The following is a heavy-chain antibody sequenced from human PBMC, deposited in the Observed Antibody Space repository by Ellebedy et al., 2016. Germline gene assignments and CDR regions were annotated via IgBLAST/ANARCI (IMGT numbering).Heavy chain of an antibody. CDR1: GFTFSSYA. CDR3: AKGTDNWNYVFDY. CDR2: ISSSAGTT. D-gene: IGHD1-7*01. Sequence: GESLKISXAASGFTFSSYAMSWVRQAPGKGLECVSAISSSAGTTYYADSVKGRFTISRDNSKNTLYLQMNSLRAEDTAVYYCAKGTDNWNYVFDYWGHGTLATVSS. J-gene: IGHJ4*01. V-gene: IGHV3-23*01.